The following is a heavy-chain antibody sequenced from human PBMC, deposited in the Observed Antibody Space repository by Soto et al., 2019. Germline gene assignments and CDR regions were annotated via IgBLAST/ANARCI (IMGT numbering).Heavy chain of an antibody. CDR1: GFIFSRYA. Sequence: QVQLVESGGGVVQPGRSLRLSCAASGFIFSRYAMHWVRQAPGKGLEWVALISDDGRTKYYADSVKGRFTISRDNSKNTLYLQMNSLSAEDTAVYYCTRADLTVTLSVFDPWGQGTLFTVSS. CDR3: TRADLTVTLSVFDP. CDR2: ISDDGRTK. D-gene: IGHD4-17*01. J-gene: IGHJ5*02. V-gene: IGHV3-30*04.